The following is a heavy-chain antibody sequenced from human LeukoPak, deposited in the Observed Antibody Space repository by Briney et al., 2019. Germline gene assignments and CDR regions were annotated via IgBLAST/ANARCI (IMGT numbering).Heavy chain of an antibody. J-gene: IGHJ4*02. CDR3: ASNTGPVFDY. CDR1: GDFITAYY. V-gene: IGHV4-59*01. D-gene: IGHD7-27*01. CDR2: VYYTGST. Sequence: SETLSLTCTVSGDFITAYYWSWIRQPPGKGLEWLCYVYYTGSTEYNPSLRSRVTISLEMSKHQFSLNLTSVTAADTAVYYCASNTGPVFDYWGQGALVTVSS.